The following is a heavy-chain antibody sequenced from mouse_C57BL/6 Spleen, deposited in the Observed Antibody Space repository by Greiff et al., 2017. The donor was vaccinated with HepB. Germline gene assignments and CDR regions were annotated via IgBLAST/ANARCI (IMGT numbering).Heavy chain of an antibody. J-gene: IGHJ3*01. V-gene: IGHV1-55*01. CDR1: GYTFTSYW. Sequence: QVQLKQPGAELVKPGASVKMSCKASGYTFTSYWITWVKQRPGQGLEWIGDIYPGSGSTNYNEKFKSKATLTVDTSSSTAYMQLSSLTSEDSAVYYCARIGDYYGSSSTEGFAYWGQGTLVTVSA. CDR2: IYPGSGST. D-gene: IGHD1-1*01. CDR3: ARIGDYYGSSSTEGFAY.